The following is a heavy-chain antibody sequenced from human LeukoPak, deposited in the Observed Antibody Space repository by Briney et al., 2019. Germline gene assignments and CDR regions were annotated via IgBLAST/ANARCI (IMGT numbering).Heavy chain of an antibody. CDR3: ATDPGDY. D-gene: IGHD7-27*01. V-gene: IGHV3-7*04. Sequence: PGGSLRLSCAASGFTFSNYWMSWVRQAPGKGLEWVANIKQDGSEKYYVDSVKGRFTISRGNAQNSLYLQMDSLRAEDTAVYYCATDPGDYWGQGTLVTVSS. CDR2: IKQDGSEK. J-gene: IGHJ4*02. CDR1: GFTFSNYW.